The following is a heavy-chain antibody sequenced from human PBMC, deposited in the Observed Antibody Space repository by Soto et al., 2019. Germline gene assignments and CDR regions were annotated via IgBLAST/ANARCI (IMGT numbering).Heavy chain of an antibody. D-gene: IGHD3-10*01. V-gene: IGHV3-23*01. CDR2: ISGGGDTR. Sequence: EVQLLESGGGLVQPWGSLRLSCAASGFTFNNYAMTWVRQAPGKALEWISAISGGGDTRSYADSVKGRFTVSRDCSKNTLYVQMSRLRAEDTALYYCAKGRGSSGSLTPRVDCWGQGTLVTVSS. J-gene: IGHJ4*02. CDR3: AKGRGSSGSLTPRVDC. CDR1: GFTFNNYA.